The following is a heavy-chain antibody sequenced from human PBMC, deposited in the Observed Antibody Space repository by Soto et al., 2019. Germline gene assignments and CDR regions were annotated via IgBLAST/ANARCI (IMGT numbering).Heavy chain of an antibody. V-gene: IGHV3-64*01. CDR2: ISSDGVST. Sequence: QPGGSLRLSCAASGFTFSRYAMHWVRQAPEKGLEYVSAISSDGVSTYYANSVKGRFTISRDNSKNTLYLQMGSLRAEDMAVYYCAVIYCGSTSCFKFYYCGKGNLVIVYS. CDR1: GFTFSRYA. CDR3: AVIYCGSTSCFKFYY. D-gene: IGHD2-2*01. J-gene: IGHJ4*02.